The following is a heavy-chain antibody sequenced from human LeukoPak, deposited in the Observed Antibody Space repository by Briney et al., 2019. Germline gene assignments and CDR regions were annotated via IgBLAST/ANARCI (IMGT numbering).Heavy chain of an antibody. Sequence: PGGSLRLSCAASGVTVSTTYMNWVRQAPGKGLEWVSVIFRGGNTYYADSVKGRFTISRDNSKNTAYLQMNGLRAEDTAVYYCASFKFPETRPITGWYYFDFWGQGTLVIVSS. CDR2: IFRGGNT. J-gene: IGHJ4*02. V-gene: IGHV3-66*01. CDR3: ASFKFPETRPITGWYYFDF. CDR1: GVTVSTTY. D-gene: IGHD6-19*01.